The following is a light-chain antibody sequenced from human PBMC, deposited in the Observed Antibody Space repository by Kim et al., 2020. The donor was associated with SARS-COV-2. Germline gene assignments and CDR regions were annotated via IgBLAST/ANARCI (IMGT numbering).Light chain of an antibody. CDR1: QSLLQSNGFHF. J-gene: IGKJ2*01. Sequence: DIVMTQSPLSLPVSPGEPASISCRSSQSLLQSNGFHFLHWYLQEPGLSPQLLISLVSNRAPGVPDRFSGSGSGTDFSLEISRVEAEDAGIYYCMQDLQIPYTFGQGTKLEI. CDR2: LVS. V-gene: IGKV2-28*01. CDR3: MQDLQIPYT.